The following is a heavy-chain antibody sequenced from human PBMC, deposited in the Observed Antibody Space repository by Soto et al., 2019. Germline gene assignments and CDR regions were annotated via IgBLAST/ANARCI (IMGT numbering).Heavy chain of an antibody. CDR3: AKSGSSVNLREFDS. V-gene: IGHV1-18*01. Sequence: AAVKVSCKASAYTFTNYGISWVRQAPGQGLEWMGWISAYNGNINYAQKFRGRVTMTTEKSTSSAYLEVRSLRSDDTAVYYCAKSGSSVNLREFDSWG. CDR2: ISAYNGNI. J-gene: IGHJ4*01. D-gene: IGHD6-13*01. CDR1: AYTFTNYG.